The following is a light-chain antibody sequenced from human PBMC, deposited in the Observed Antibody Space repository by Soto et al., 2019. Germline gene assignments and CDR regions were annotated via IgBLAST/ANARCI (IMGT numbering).Light chain of an antibody. CDR2: AAS. Sequence: DIQMTQSPPSLSASVGDRVTITYRASQSINRYLNWYEHKPGKAPKLLIYAASSLQTGVPSRFSGSGSGTDFTLTISSLQPEDFATYFCQQSYSTPYTFGQGTKLEIK. CDR1: QSINRY. CDR3: QQSYSTPYT. V-gene: IGKV1-39*01. J-gene: IGKJ2*01.